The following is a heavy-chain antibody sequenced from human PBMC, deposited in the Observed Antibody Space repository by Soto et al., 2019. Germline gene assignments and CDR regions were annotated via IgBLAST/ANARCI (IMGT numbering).Heavy chain of an antibody. CDR3: ATSPMNRGVIGAFDP. CDR1: GYIFINYA. Sequence: ASVKVSCKASGYIFINYAIHWVRQAPGQRLEWMGWINAGKGDTIYSQKFQDRITINRDTSASTAYMELGRLRPEDMAVYYCATSPMNRGVIGAFDPWG. V-gene: IGHV1-3*01. J-gene: IGHJ5*02. D-gene: IGHD3-10*01. CDR2: INAGKGDT.